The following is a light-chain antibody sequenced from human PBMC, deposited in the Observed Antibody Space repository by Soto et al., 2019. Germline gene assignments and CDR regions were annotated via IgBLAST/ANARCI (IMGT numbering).Light chain of an antibody. CDR3: SSYAGSNNYV. Sequence: QSVLTQPPSASGSPGQSVTISCTGTSSDVGGYKYVSWYQQYPGKAPKLMIYAVSERPSGVPDRFSGSKSGNTASLAVSGLKAEDEDDYYCSSYAGSNNYVFGTATKV. J-gene: IGLJ1*01. CDR1: SSDVGGYKY. V-gene: IGLV2-8*01. CDR2: AVS.